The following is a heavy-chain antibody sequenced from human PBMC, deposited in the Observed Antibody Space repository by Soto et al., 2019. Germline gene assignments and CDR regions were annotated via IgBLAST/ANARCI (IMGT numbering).Heavy chain of an antibody. CDR1: GGSISSYY. J-gene: IGHJ6*02. V-gene: IGHV4-59*01. Sequence: SETLSLTCTVAGGSISSYYWSWIRQPPGKGLEWIGYIYYSGSTNYHPSLKSRVTISVDTSKNQFSLKMGSVTAADTAVYYCARGRRHYYGMDVWGQGTTVTVSS. CDR2: IYYSGST. CDR3: ARGRRHYYGMDV.